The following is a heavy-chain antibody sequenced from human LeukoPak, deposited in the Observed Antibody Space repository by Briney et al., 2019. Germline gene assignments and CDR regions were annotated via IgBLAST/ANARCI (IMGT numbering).Heavy chain of an antibody. D-gene: IGHD2-2*01. CDR3: ARQAYCSSSSCYPFEY. V-gene: IGHV4-59*08. CDR1: GGSISTYY. CDR2: IYYSGST. Sequence: SETLSLTCTVPGGSISTYYWSWIRQPPRKGLEWIGYIYYSGSTNYNPSLKSRVTISVDTSKNQFSLKLSSVTAADTAVYYCARQAYCSSSSCYPFEYWGQGTLVTVSS. J-gene: IGHJ4*02.